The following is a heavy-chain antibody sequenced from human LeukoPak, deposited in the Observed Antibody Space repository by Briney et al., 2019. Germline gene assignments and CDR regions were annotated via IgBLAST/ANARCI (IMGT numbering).Heavy chain of an antibody. CDR1: GGSISSGGYS. CDR3: AQEPLSSGWYEGFDY. CDR2: IYHSGST. J-gene: IGHJ4*02. V-gene: IGHV4-30-2*01. D-gene: IGHD6-19*01. Sequence: SQTLSLTCAVSGGSISSGGYSWSWIRQPPGKGLEWIGYIYHSGSTYYNPSLKSRVTISVDRSKNQFSLKLSSVTAADTAVYYCAQEPLSSGWYEGFDYWGQGTLVTVSS.